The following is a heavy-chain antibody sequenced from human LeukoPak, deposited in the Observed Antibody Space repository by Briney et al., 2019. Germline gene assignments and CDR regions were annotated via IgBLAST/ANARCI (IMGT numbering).Heavy chain of an antibody. CDR2: INPNSGGT. J-gene: IGHJ5*02. D-gene: IGHD4/OR15-4a*01. V-gene: IGHV1-2*02. Sequence: ASVKVSCKASGYTFTGYYMHWVRQAPGQGLEWMGWINPNSGGTNYAQKFQGRVTMTRDTSISTAYMELSRLRSDDTAVYYCARDNSVLDEAWWFNPWGQGTLVTVSS. CDR3: ARDNSVLDEAWWFNP. CDR1: GYTFTGYY.